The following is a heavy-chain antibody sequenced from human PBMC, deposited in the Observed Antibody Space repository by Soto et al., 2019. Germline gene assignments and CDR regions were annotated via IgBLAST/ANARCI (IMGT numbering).Heavy chain of an antibody. Sequence: QVQLQESGPGLVKPSETLSLTCTVSGGSISSYYWSWIRQPAGKGLEWLGRIYTSGSTNYNPSLKSRVTMSVDTSKKQFSLKLSSVTAADTAVYYCARDKMIAAAGRYAFDIWGQGTMVTVSS. D-gene: IGHD6-13*01. V-gene: IGHV4-4*07. CDR3: ARDKMIAAAGRYAFDI. CDR1: GGSISSYY. CDR2: IYTSGST. J-gene: IGHJ3*02.